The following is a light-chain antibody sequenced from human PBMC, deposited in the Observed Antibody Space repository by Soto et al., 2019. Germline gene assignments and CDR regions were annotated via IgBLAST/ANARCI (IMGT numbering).Light chain of an antibody. CDR3: QQYYTNSWS. Sequence: DIVMTQSPDSLAVSLGERATINCKSSQSVLYSPNNKNYLAWYQHKPGQPPKMLIYWASIRESGVPDRFSGSGSGPDFTLTISSLQSEDVAVYYCQQYYTNSWSFGQGTKVDIK. CDR1: QSVLYSPNNKNY. V-gene: IGKV4-1*01. CDR2: WAS. J-gene: IGKJ1*01.